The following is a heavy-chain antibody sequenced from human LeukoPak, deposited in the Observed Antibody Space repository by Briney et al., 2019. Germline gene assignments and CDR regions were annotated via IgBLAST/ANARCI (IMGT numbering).Heavy chain of an antibody. CDR1: GYTFTIYD. CDR3: AYGSYTTYYDILTGYFTDYYYYMDV. V-gene: IGHV1-8*03. CDR2: MNPSSGNT. D-gene: IGHD3-9*01. Sequence: ASVKVSCKASGYTFTIYDINWVRQATGQGLECMGWMNPSSGNTGYAQKFQGRVTITRNTSISTVYMELSSLRSEDTDVYYCAYGSYTTYYDILTGYFTDYYYYMDVWGKGTTVTVSS. J-gene: IGHJ6*03.